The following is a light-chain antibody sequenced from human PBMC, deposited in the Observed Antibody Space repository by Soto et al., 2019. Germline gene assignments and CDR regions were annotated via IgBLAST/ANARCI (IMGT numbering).Light chain of an antibody. CDR2: GIS. V-gene: IGKV3-15*01. CDR3: QQYNIWPPWT. Sequence: IVLTQSPAARSESLGERVTLSCRAIQSVSANLAWYQQRPGQAPRLLIYGISNRAPDTPDRFSGSGSGTEFTLTISSLQSEDSAVYYCQQYNIWPPWTFGQGTKVDI. CDR1: QSVSAN. J-gene: IGKJ1*01.